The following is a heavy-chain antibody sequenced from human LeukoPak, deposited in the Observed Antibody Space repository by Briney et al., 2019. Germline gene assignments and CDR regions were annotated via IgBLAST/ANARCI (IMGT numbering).Heavy chain of an antibody. CDR2: INSDGST. CDR3: ARTAMSSSGRVDY. CDR1: GFTFNNYW. V-gene: IGHV3-74*01. J-gene: IGHJ4*02. Sequence: PGGSLRLSCAASGFTFNNYWINWVRQAPGKGLVWVSRINSDGSTNYADSVKGRFTISRDNAKNTVYLHMDSLRAEDTAVYYCARTAMSSSGRVDYWGQGTLVTVSS. D-gene: IGHD6-19*01.